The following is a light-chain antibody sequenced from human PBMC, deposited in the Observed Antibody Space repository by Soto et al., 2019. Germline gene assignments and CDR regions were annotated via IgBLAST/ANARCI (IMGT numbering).Light chain of an antibody. CDR1: QSLNSL. J-gene: IGKJ1*01. V-gene: IGKV1-5*01. CDR2: DAS. CDR3: QQYDSFSVWT. Sequence: DIQMTQSPSTLSASVGDRVTITCRASQSLNSLLAWYQQKAGKAPKLLIFDASSLKSGVPSRFSGSGSGTEFTLTISSLQPDDFATYYCQQYDSFSVWTFGQGTKVDI.